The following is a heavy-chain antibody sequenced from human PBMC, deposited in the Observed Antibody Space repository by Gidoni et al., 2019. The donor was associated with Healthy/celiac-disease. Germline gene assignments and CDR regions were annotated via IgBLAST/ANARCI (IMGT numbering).Heavy chain of an antibody. CDR2: IIPIFGTA. J-gene: IGHJ4*02. Sequence: QVQLGQSGAEVKKPGSSVTVSCKASGGTFSSSAISWVRQAPGQGLEWMGGIIPIFGTANYAQKFQGRVTITADKSTSTAYMELSSLRSEDTAVYYCARALDYDSSGYYSPLDYWGQGTLVTVSS. V-gene: IGHV1-69*06. CDR1: GGTFSSSA. CDR3: ARALDYDSSGYYSPLDY. D-gene: IGHD3-22*01.